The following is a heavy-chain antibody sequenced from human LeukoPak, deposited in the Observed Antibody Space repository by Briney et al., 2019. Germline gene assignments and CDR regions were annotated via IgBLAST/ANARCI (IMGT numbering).Heavy chain of an antibody. Sequence: SEALSLTCAVYGGSFSGHYWSWVRQPPGKGLEWIGEINHSGRTNYNPSLKSRVTISVDTSKNQFSLKLSSVTAADTAVYYCARGLGYCSSTSCSPYNWFDPWGQGTLVTVSS. CDR2: INHSGRT. J-gene: IGHJ5*02. CDR3: ARGLGYCSSTSCSPYNWFDP. V-gene: IGHV4-34*01. D-gene: IGHD2-2*01. CDR1: GGSFSGHY.